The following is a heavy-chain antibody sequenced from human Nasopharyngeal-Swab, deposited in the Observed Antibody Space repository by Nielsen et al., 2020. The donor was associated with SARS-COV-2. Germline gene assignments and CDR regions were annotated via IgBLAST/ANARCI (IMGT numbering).Heavy chain of an antibody. Sequence: GESLKISCAGSGFTVSTSWMHWVRQAPGEGPVWVSRINGDASITAYADSVRGRFTISRDNAKDTVYLQMNSLRGEDTAVYYCAVGQHAGAFDYWGQGTLVTVSS. J-gene: IGHJ4*02. CDR2: INGDASIT. CDR3: AVGQHAGAFDY. D-gene: IGHD1-26*01. CDR1: GFTVSTSW. V-gene: IGHV3-74*01.